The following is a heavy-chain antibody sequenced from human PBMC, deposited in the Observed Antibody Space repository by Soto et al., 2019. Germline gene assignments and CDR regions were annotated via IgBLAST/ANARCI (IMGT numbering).Heavy chain of an antibody. J-gene: IGHJ3*02. V-gene: IGHV1-46*01. CDR2: INPSGGST. CDR1: GYTFTSYY. CDR3: ARITMIDRQHDALDI. Sequence: ASVKVSCKASGYTFTSYYMHWVRQAPGQGLEWMGIINPSGGSTSYAQKFQGRVTMTRDTSTSTVYMELSSLRSEDTAVYYCARITMIDRQHDALDIWGQGTMVTVSS. D-gene: IGHD3-22*01.